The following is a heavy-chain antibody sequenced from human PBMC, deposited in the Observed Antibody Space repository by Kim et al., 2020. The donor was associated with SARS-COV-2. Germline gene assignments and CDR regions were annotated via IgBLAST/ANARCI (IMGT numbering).Heavy chain of an antibody. J-gene: IGHJ6*02. CDR1: GGSISSSNW. V-gene: IGHV4-4*02. CDR3: ARVVGVPTYYYYYGMDV. Sequence: SETLSLTCAVSGGSISSSNWWSWVRQPPGKGLEWIGEIYHSGSTNYNPSLKSRVTISVDKSKNQFSLKLSSVTAADTAVYYCARVVGVPTYYYYYGMDVWGQGTTVTVSS. D-gene: IGHD2-2*01. CDR2: IYHSGST.